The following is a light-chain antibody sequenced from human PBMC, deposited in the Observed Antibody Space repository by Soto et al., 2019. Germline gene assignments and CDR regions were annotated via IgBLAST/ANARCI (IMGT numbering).Light chain of an antibody. CDR3: QQYGSSPMYT. CDR2: GAS. CDR1: QSVSSSY. Sequence: EIMLTQSPGTLSLSPGERATLSCRASQSVSSSYLAWYQQKPDQAPRLLIYGASSRATGIPDRFSGSGSGTDFTLTISRLEPEDFAVYYCQQYGSSPMYTFGQGTKLEIK. J-gene: IGKJ2*01. V-gene: IGKV3-20*01.